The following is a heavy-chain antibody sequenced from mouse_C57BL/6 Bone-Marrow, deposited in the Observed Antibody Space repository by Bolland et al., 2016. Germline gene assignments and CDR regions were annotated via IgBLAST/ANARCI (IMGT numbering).Heavy chain of an antibody. V-gene: IGHV4-2*01. CDR2: GSSTI. CDR3: ARRGDWDGDYFDY. Sequence: GSSTINYTPSLKDKFIISRDNAKNTLYLQMSKVRSEDTALYYCARRGDWDGDYFDYWGQGTT. D-gene: IGHD4-1*01. J-gene: IGHJ2*01.